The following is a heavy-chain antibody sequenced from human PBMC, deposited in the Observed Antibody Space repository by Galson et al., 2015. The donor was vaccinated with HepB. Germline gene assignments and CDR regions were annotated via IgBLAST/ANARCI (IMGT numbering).Heavy chain of an antibody. CDR1: GGSISSYY. Sequence: LSLTCTVSGGSISSYYWSWIRQPAGKGLEWIGRIYTSGSTNYNPSLKSRVTMSVDTSKNQFSLKLSSVTAADTAVYYCARDRGIVGATTFDYWGQGTLVTVSS. V-gene: IGHV4-4*07. CDR3: ARDRGIVGATTFDY. CDR2: IYTSGST. J-gene: IGHJ4*02. D-gene: IGHD1-26*01.